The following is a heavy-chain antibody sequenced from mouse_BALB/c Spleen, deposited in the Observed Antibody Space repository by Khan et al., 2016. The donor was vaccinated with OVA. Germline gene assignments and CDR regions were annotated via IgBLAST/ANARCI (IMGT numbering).Heavy chain of an antibody. D-gene: IGHD4-1*01. J-gene: IGHJ3*01. CDR2: ISSGGDYT. V-gene: IGHV5-6*01. Sequence: EVELVESGGDLVRPGGSLKLSCAASGFNFSSYSMSWVRQTPDKRLEWVATISSGGDYTYYPDSVKGRFTISRDNAKNTLYLHMSSLKSEDTAIYYCASHLTGSFAYWGQGTLVTVSA. CDR1: GFNFSSYS. CDR3: ASHLTGSFAY.